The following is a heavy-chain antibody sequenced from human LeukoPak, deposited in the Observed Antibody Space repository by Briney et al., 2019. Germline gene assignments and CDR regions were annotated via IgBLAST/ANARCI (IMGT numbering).Heavy chain of an antibody. J-gene: IGHJ4*02. CDR2: IYYSGST. V-gene: IGHV4-59*08. CDR1: GGSISSYY. D-gene: IGHD4-17*01. Sequence: SETLSLTCTVSGGSISSYYWSWIRQPPGKGLEWIGNIYYSGSTNYNPSLKSRVTISVDTSKNQFSLKLSSVTAADTAVYYCARQKSWVTTFDYWGQGTLVTVSS. CDR3: ARQKSWVTTFDY.